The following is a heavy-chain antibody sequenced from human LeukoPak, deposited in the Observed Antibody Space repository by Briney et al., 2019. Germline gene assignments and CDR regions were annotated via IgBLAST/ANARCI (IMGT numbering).Heavy chain of an antibody. V-gene: IGHV3-30-3*01. D-gene: IGHD3-16*02. CDR3: ARVMSYRPFPYYYYGMDV. CDR1: GFTFSGYA. CDR2: ISYDGSNK. J-gene: IGHJ6*02. Sequence: GGSLRLSCAASGFTFSGYAMHWVRQAPGKGLEWVAVISYDGSNKYYADSVKGRFTISRDNSKNTLYLQMNSLRAEDTAVYYCARVMSYRPFPYYYYGMDVWGQGTTVTVSS.